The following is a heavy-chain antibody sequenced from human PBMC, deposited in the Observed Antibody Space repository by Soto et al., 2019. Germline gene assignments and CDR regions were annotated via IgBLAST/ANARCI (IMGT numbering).Heavy chain of an antibody. J-gene: IGHJ6*02. Sequence: VQVSCKASGYIFTNYAIHWVRQAPGQRLEWVGWINVGTGNTKYSQNFQGRVTITRDTSATTAYMELSSLRSEDTAVYYCARGAGYCSGDCWNDYYYAMDVWGQGTTVTVSS. V-gene: IGHV1-3*01. CDR1: GYIFTNYA. D-gene: IGHD2-21*02. CDR3: ARGAGYCSGDCWNDYYYAMDV. CDR2: INVGTGNT.